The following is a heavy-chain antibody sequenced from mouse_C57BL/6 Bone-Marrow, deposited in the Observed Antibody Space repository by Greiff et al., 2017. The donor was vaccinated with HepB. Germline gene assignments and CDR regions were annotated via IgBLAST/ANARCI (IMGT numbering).Heavy chain of an antibody. CDR2: IDPENGDT. Sequence: VQLQQSGAELVRPGASVKLSCTASGFNIKDDYMHWVKQRPEQGLEWIGWIDPENGDTEYASKFQGKATITADTSSNTAYLQLSSLTSEDTAVYYCATWERRVVALRRFAYWGQGTLVTVSA. J-gene: IGHJ3*01. D-gene: IGHD1-1*01. CDR3: ATWERRVVALRRFAY. CDR1: GFNIKDDY. V-gene: IGHV14-4*01.